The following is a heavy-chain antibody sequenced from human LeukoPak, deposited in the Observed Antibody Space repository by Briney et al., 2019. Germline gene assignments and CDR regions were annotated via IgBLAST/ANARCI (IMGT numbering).Heavy chain of an antibody. CDR1: GYSISSGYY. Sequence: PSETLSLTCTVSGYSISSGYYWGWIRQPPGKGLEWIGSIYHSGSTYYNPSLKSRVTISVDTSKNQFSLKLSSVTAADTAVYYCASYSGFFDYWGQGTLVTVSS. V-gene: IGHV4-38-2*02. D-gene: IGHD1-26*01. CDR2: IYHSGST. J-gene: IGHJ4*02. CDR3: ASYSGFFDY.